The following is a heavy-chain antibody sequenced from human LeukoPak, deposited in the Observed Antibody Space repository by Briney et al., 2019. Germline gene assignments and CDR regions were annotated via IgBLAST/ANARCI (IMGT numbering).Heavy chain of an antibody. CDR1: GFSLSDYA. CDR3: ARDTRQYYHNGMDD. Sequence: GGSLRLSCRASGFSLSDYAMHWVRQAPGKGLEWVAVVSYDGRNEYYGDSVKGRFTISRDTSKNTLYLQMNSLRTEDTAVYYCARDTRQYYHNGMDDWGHGTTVTVSS. D-gene: IGHD2/OR15-2a*01. CDR2: VSYDGRNE. J-gene: IGHJ6*02. V-gene: IGHV3-30*03.